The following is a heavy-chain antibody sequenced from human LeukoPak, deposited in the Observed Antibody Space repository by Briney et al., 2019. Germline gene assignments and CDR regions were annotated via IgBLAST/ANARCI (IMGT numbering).Heavy chain of an antibody. D-gene: IGHD2-15*01. V-gene: IGHV4-38-2*02. CDR1: GYSISSGYY. CDR3: ARDNHFDCSGGSCYFDY. J-gene: IGHJ4*02. CDR2: IYHSGRT. Sequence: PSETLSLTCTVSGYSISSGYYWGWIRQPPGKGLEWIGSIYHSGRTFYNPSLKSRVTISVDTSKNQFSLKLSSVTAADTAVYYCARDNHFDCSGGSCYFDYWGQGTLVTVSS.